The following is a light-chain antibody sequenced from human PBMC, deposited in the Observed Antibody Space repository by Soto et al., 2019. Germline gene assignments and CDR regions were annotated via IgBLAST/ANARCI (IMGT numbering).Light chain of an antibody. Sequence: DIVMTQSPESLAVSLGERATINCKSSQSVLYSSNNNNYLAWYQQKLGQPPKLLIYRASTRASGVPDRFSGSGSRTDFTLTISSLQADYVAVYYCHQYYTNPLTFGQGTKVDVK. CDR1: QSVLYSSNNNNY. CDR3: HQYYTNPLT. CDR2: RAS. J-gene: IGKJ1*01. V-gene: IGKV4-1*01.